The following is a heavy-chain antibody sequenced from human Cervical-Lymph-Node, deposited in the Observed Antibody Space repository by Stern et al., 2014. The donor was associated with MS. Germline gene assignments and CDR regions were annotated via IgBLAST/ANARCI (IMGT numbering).Heavy chain of an antibody. D-gene: IGHD3-22*01. CDR2: ISYDGSNK. CDR1: GFPFSGHG. CDR3: ARDGPNYDHNGRGDAFDV. V-gene: IGHV3-33*05. J-gene: IGHJ3*01. Sequence: QVQLQQSGGGVVQPGGSLRLSCAASGFPFSGHGLHWVRQAPVKGLEWVAIISYDGSNKWYAESVKGRFTISRDSSRNTMFLQMNTLRLEDAAVYYCARDGPNYDHNGRGDAFDVWGQGAMVTVSP.